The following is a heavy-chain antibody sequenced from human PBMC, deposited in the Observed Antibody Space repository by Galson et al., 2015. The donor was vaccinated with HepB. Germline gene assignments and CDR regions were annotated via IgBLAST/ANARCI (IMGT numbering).Heavy chain of an antibody. CDR1: GFTLRTYS. CDR3: ARGGV. V-gene: IGHV3-72*01. CDR2: ISNKAGSHKT. J-gene: IGHJ6*04. Sequence: SLRLSCAASGFTLRTYSMNWVRQTPGKGLEWVARISNKAGSHKTDYAASVKGRFTISRDDSQNSVYLQMNSLKIEDTAVYYCARGGVWGKGTTVTVSS. D-gene: IGHD1-26*01.